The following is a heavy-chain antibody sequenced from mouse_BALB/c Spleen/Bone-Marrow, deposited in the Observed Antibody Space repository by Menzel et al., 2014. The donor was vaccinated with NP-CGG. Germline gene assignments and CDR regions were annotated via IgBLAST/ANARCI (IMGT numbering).Heavy chain of an antibody. V-gene: IGHV5-12*02. CDR2: ISNGGGNT. CDR1: GFTFSDYY. D-gene: IGHD2-12*01. Sequence: EVQRVESGGGLVQPGGSLKLSCATSGFTFSDYYMYWVRQTPEKRLEWVAYISNGGGNTYYPDTVKGRFTISRDNTKNTLYLQISRLKSEDTAMYYCTRRMIPTIAMDFWGQGTSVTVSS. J-gene: IGHJ4*01. CDR3: TRRMIPTIAMDF.